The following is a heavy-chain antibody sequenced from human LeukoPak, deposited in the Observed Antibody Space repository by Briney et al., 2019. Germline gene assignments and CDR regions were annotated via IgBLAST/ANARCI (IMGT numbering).Heavy chain of an antibody. D-gene: IGHD1-26*01. V-gene: IGHV1-69*04. CDR1: GGTFSSYA. Sequence: ASVKVSCKASGGTFSSYAISWVRQAPGQGLEWMGRIIPILGIANYAQKFQGRVTVTADKSTSTAYMELSSLRSEDTAVYYCARGSGSFHHFDYWGQGTPVTVSS. J-gene: IGHJ4*02. CDR2: IIPILGIA. CDR3: ARGSGSFHHFDY.